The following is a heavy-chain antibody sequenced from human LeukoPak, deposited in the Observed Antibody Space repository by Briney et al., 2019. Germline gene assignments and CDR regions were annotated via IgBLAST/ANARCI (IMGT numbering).Heavy chain of an antibody. CDR2: ITSSSHYI. J-gene: IGHJ4*02. CDR3: ARISYGDYPTDY. V-gene: IGHV3-21*01. Sequence: GGSLRLSCAASGFTFSSSTMNWVRQAPGKGLEWVSSITSSSHYIYYADSVKGRFTISRDNAKNSLYLQMNSLRAEDTAVYYCARISYGDYPTDYWGQGTLVTVSS. D-gene: IGHD4-17*01. CDR1: GFTFSSST.